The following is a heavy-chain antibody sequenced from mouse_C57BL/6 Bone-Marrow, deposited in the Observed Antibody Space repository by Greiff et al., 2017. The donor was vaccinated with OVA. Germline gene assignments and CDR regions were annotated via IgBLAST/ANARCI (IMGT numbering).Heavy chain of an antibody. CDR1: GFSLTSYG. V-gene: IGHV2-2*01. D-gene: IGHD2-2*01. Sequence: QVQLQQSGPGLVQPSPSLSITCTVSGFSLTSYGVHWVRQSPGKGLEWLGAIWRGGSTAYNAAFISRLSISKDNSKSQVFFKMNRLQADDTAIYYCASHLLWFPYYAMDYWGQGTSVTVSS. CDR3: ASHLLWFPYYAMDY. CDR2: IWRGGST. J-gene: IGHJ4*01.